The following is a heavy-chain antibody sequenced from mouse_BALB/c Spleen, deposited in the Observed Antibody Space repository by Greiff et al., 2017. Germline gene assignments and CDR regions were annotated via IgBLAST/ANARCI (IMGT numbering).Heavy chain of an antibody. J-gene: IGHJ3*01. Sequence: EVQLQESGPGLVKPSQSLSLTCTVTGYSITSDYAWNWIRQFPGNKLEWMGYISYSGSTSYNPSLKSRISITRDTSKNQFFLQLNSVTTEDTATYYCARGDYYGSRGGFAYWGQGTLVTVSA. CDR1: GYSITSDYA. CDR2: ISYSGST. D-gene: IGHD1-1*01. V-gene: IGHV3-2*02. CDR3: ARGDYYGSRGGFAY.